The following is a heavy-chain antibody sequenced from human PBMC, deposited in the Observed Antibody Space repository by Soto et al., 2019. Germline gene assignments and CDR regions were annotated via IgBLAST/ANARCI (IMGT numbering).Heavy chain of an antibody. CDR2: ISGSGGST. V-gene: IGHV3-23*01. J-gene: IGHJ4*02. CDR3: AKSLGELAIAGGTYYFDY. D-gene: IGHD1-1*01. Sequence: GGSLRLSCAASGFTFSSYAMSWVRQAPGKGLEWVSAISGSGGSTYYADSVKGRFTISRDKSKKTLYLQMNSMRAEDKAVYYFAKSLGELAIAGGTYYFDYWGQGTLVTVSS. CDR1: GFTFSSYA.